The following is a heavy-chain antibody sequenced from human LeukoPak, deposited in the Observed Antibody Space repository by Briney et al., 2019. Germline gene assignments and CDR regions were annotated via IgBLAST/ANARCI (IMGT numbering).Heavy chain of an antibody. CDR2: LIPMFGTT. Sequence: SVKVSCKASGGTFSSYAISWVRQAPGQGLEWMGGLIPMFGTTNYAQQFQGRVTITADESTTTSYMELSRLRFEDTAVYFCARVAAGTTFMDNWFDPWGQGTLVTVSS. CDR1: GGTFSSYA. D-gene: IGHD1-7*01. V-gene: IGHV1-69*01. J-gene: IGHJ5*02. CDR3: ARVAAGTTFMDNWFDP.